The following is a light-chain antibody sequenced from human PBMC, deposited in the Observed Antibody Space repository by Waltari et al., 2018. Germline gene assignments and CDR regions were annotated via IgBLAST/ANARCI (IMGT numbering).Light chain of an antibody. J-gene: IGKJ5*01. Sequence: EIVFKQAPATLALSPGERATLSCRASQGVSSHLAWYQQKPGQAPRLLIYDAFNRATGIPARFSGSGSGTDFTLTISSLEPEDFAVYYCQQRSNWITFGQGTRLEIK. CDR1: QGVSSH. V-gene: IGKV3-11*01. CDR2: DAF. CDR3: QQRSNWIT.